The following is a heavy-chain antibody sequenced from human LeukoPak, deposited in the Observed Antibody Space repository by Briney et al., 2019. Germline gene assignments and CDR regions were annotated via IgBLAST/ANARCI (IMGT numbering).Heavy chain of an antibody. CDR3: ARDQYDTWSRRGNFDS. D-gene: IGHD3-3*01. CDR2: IKLDGSEK. J-gene: IGHJ4*02. CDR1: GFTFSNSW. Sequence: GGSLRLSCAASGFTFSNSWMSWVRQAPGKGLEWVANIKLDGSEKNYVDSVKGRFTISRDNTKNSLYLQMNSLRAEDTAVFYCARDQYDTWSRRGNFDSWGQGTLVIVSS. V-gene: IGHV3-7*03.